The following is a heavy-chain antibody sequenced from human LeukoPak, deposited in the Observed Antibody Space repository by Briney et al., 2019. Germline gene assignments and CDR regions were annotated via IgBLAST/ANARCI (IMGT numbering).Heavy chain of an antibody. Sequence: GGSLRLSCAASGFTFSSQNMNWARQAPGKGLEWVAYISTSGDSTKYADSVEGRFTISRDNVENSLYLLMNSLRVDDTAVYYCVKNGWLDYWGQGIVVTVSS. V-gene: IGHV3-21*01. CDR3: VKNGWLDY. J-gene: IGHJ4*02. D-gene: IGHD6-19*01. CDR1: GFTFSSQN. CDR2: ISTSGDST.